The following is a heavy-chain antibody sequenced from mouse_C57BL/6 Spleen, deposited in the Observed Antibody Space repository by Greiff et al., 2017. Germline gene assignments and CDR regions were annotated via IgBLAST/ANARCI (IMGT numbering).Heavy chain of an antibody. J-gene: IGHJ2*01. Sequence: QVQLQQPGAELVRPGSSVKLSCKASGYTFTSYWMDWVKQRPGQGLERIGNIYTSDSDTNYNQKFKDKATLTVDKSSSTAYMQLSSLSSEDSAGVYGSRGGYWGQGTTLTVSS. D-gene: IGHD1-1*02. V-gene: IGHV1-61*01. CDR1: GYTFTSYW. CDR3: SRGGY. CDR2: IYTSDSDT.